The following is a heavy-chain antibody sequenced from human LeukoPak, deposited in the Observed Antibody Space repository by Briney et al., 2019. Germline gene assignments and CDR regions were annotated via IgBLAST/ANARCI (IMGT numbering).Heavy chain of an antibody. Sequence: GGSLRLSCAASGFTFSSYSMNWVRQAPGKGLEWVSSISSSSSYIYYADSVKGRFTISRDNAKNSLYLQMNSLRAEDTAVYYCARVLPGYYYYMVVWGKGTTITVSS. CDR2: ISSSSSYI. V-gene: IGHV3-21*01. CDR1: GFTFSSYS. CDR3: ARVLPGYYYYMVV. J-gene: IGHJ6*03.